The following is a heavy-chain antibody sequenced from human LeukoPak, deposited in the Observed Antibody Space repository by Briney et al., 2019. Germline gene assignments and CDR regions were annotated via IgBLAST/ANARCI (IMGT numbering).Heavy chain of an antibody. Sequence: PGGSLRLSCSASGFTFDDYAMHWVRQAPGKGLEWVSGISWNSGSIGYADSVKGRFTISRDNAKNSLYLHMNSLRAGDTAVYYCARALMVRGVIPNHYYFDYWGQGTLVTVSS. CDR2: ISWNSGSI. D-gene: IGHD3-10*01. CDR3: ARALMVRGVIPNHYYFDY. V-gene: IGHV3-9*01. J-gene: IGHJ4*02. CDR1: GFTFDDYA.